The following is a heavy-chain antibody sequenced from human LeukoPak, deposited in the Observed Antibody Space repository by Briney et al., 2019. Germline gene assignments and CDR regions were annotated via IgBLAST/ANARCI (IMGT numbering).Heavy chain of an antibody. CDR3: ARGGHCSSTSCYPDLDY. J-gene: IGHJ4*02. D-gene: IGHD2-2*03. CDR1: GFTFSSYD. CDR2: IGTAGDT. Sequence: GGSLRLSCAASGFTFSSYDMHWVRQATGGGLEWVSAIGTAGDTYYPGSVKGRFTISRENAKNSLYLQMNSLRAGDTAVYYCARGGHCSSTSCYPDLDYWGQGTLVTVSS. V-gene: IGHV3-13*01.